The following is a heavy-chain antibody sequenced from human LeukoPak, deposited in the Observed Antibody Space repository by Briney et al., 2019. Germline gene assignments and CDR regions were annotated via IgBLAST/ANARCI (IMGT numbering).Heavy chain of an antibody. CDR2: ITAAGDT. CDR3: ARASVGFDY. CDR1: GFTFSSYD. V-gene: IGHV3-13*01. J-gene: IGHJ4*02. D-gene: IGHD1-26*01. Sequence: GGSLRLSCAASGFTFSSYDMHWVRQATGKGLEWVSSITAAGDTYYPGSVKGRFTISRENAKNSLYLQMNSLRAGDAAVYYCARASVGFDYWGQGTLVTVSS.